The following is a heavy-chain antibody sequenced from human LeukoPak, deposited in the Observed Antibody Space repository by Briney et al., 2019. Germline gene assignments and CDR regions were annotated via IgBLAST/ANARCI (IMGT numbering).Heavy chain of an antibody. J-gene: IGHJ4*02. CDR3: ARRTQTTYYSGSGIGY. V-gene: IGHV4-39*07. CDR2: INHSGST. Sequence: SETLSLTCTVSGGSISSGSYYWSWIRQPPGKGLEWIGEINHSGSTNYNPSLKSRVTISVDTSKDQFSLKLNSVTAADTAVYYCARRTQTTYYSGSGIGYWGQGTLVTVSS. CDR1: GGSISSGSYY. D-gene: IGHD3-10*01.